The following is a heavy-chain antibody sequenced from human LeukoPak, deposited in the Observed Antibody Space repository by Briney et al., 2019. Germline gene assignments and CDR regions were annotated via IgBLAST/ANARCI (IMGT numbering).Heavy chain of an antibody. V-gene: IGHV4-34*01. CDR3: ARRSTARGEYYFDY. D-gene: IGHD5-18*01. Sequence: PSETLSLTCAVYGGSFSGYYWSWIRQPPGKGLEWIGEINHSGSTNYNPSLKSRVTISVDTSKNQFSLKLSSVTAADTAVYYCARRSTARGEYYFDYWGQGTLVTVSS. CDR2: INHSGST. J-gene: IGHJ4*02. CDR1: GGSFSGYY.